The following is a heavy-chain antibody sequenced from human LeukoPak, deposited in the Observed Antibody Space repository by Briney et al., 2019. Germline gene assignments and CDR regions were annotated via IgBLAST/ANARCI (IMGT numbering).Heavy chain of an antibody. CDR3: ARDWGDGYNVFDY. J-gene: IGHJ4*02. V-gene: IGHV3-30*02. CDR2: IRYDGSNK. D-gene: IGHD5-24*01. Sequence: PGGSLRLSCAASGFTFSSYGMHWVRQAPGKVLEWVAFIRYDGSNKYYADSVKGRFTISRDNSKNTLYLQMNSLRAEDTAVYYCARDWGDGYNVFDYWGQGTLVTVSS. CDR1: GFTFSSYG.